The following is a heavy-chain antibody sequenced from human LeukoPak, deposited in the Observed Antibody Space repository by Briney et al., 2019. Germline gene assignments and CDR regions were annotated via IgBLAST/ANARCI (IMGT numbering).Heavy chain of an antibody. D-gene: IGHD3-22*01. J-gene: IGHJ3*01. V-gene: IGHV4-61*02. CDR2: IYTSGST. Sequence: SQTLSLTCTVSGGSISSRSSYWSWIRQPADKGLEWIGRIYTSGSTNYNPSLKSRITISLKKSKNHFSLKLNSVTAADTAVYYCARGDSGYYSDAFDLWGQGTMVTVSS. CDR1: GGSISSRSSY. CDR3: ARGDSGYYSDAFDL.